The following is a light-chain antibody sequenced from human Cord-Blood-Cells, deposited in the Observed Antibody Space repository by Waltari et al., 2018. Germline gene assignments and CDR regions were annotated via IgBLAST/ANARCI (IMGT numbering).Light chain of an antibody. CDR1: HDISNY. CDR2: DAS. Sequence: DIQMTQSPSSLSASVGDRVTITCQASHDISNYLNWYQQKPGKAPKLLIYDASNLETGVPSRFSGSGSGTDFTFTISSLQPEDIATYYCQQYDNLPRTFGQGTKVESK. J-gene: IGKJ1*01. V-gene: IGKV1-33*01. CDR3: QQYDNLPRT.